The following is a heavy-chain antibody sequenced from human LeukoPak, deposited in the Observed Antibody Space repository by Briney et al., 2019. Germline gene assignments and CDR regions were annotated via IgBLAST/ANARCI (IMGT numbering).Heavy chain of an antibody. Sequence: ASVKVSCKASGYTFTKYGISWVRQAPGQGLEWMGWISAYNGNTHYAQKLQGRVTMTTDTSTSTAYMELRSLRSDDTAVYYCARDRCYYDSTGYKSWFDPWGQGTLVTVSS. CDR3: ARDRCYYDSTGYKSWFDP. J-gene: IGHJ5*02. CDR1: GYTFTKYG. D-gene: IGHD3-22*01. V-gene: IGHV1-18*01. CDR2: ISAYNGNT.